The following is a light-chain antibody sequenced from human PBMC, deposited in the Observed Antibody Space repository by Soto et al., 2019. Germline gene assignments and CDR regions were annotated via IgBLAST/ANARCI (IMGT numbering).Light chain of an antibody. Sequence: QSALTQPASVSGSPGQSITISCTGTSSDVGGYDYVSWYQQYPGKAPKFMIYEVTNRPSGVSHRFSGSKSGNTASLTISGLQAEDEAYYYCSSYTTSTSFILFGGGTQLTVL. CDR3: SSYTTSTSFIL. J-gene: IGLJ2*01. V-gene: IGLV2-14*01. CDR2: EVT. CDR1: SSDVGGYDY.